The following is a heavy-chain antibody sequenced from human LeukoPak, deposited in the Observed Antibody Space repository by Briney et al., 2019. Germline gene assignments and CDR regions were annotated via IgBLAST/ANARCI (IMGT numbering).Heavy chain of an antibody. CDR1: GSTFSSYE. V-gene: IGHV3-48*03. CDR2: ITTSGTST. J-gene: IGHJ4*02. Sequence: QPGGSLRLSCATSGSTFSSYEMNWVRQAPGKGLEWISYITTSGTSTYYADSVKGRFTISRDNGKTALSLQMNSLRAEDTAVYYCVVHSATSCYWGQGTLVTVSS. CDR3: VVHSATSCY. D-gene: IGHD1-26*01.